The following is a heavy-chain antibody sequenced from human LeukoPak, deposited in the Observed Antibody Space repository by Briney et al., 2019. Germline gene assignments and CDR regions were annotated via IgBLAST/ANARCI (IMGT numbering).Heavy chain of an antibody. CDR2: VRTKGNGYAT. Sequence: GGSLRLSCAASGFTFSGSAIYWVRQASGKGLEWVGRVRTKGNGYATQYAAPVKGRFTISRDDSKNTAYLQMNSLKTEDTAVYFCSSYDNSGYYYRNYWGQGTLVTVSS. J-gene: IGHJ4*02. D-gene: IGHD3-22*01. CDR1: GFTFSGSA. V-gene: IGHV3-73*01. CDR3: SSYDNSGYYYRNY.